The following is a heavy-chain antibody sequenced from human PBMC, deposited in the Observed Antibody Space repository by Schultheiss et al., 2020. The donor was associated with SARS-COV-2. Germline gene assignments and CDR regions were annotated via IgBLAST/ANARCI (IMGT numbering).Heavy chain of an antibody. Sequence: GGSLRLSCAASGFTFSSYGMHWVRQAPGKGLEWVAVISHDGSNKYYADSVKGRFTISRDNSKNTLYLQMNSLRAEDTAVYYCARDRNRNYYYYYGMDVWGQGTTVTVSS. CDR3: ARDRNRNYYYYYGMDV. CDR1: GFTFSSYG. CDR2: ISHDGSNK. D-gene: IGHD1-14*01. J-gene: IGHJ6*02. V-gene: IGHV3-30*12.